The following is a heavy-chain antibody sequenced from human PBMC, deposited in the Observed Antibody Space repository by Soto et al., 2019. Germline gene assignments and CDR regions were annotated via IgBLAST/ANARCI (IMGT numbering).Heavy chain of an antibody. CDR2: ILYLGSS. CDR1: GDSIISSDFY. J-gene: IGHJ5*02. D-gene: IGHD3-3*02. CDR3: ARHSLALRKNNWFDP. V-gene: IGHV4-39*01. Sequence: SETLSLTCTVSGDSIISSDFYWGWVRQPLGKGLEWIGSILYLGSSYYNPSLKSRVTMSVDTSKNQFSLRLRSVTAADTALYFCARHSLALRKNNWFDPWGQGIMVTVSS.